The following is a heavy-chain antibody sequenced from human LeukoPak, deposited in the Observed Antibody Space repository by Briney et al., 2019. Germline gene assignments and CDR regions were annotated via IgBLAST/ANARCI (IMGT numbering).Heavy chain of an antibody. CDR2: INSDGSST. CDR3: ARDGLQYTNTAMVKPFDY. Sequence: GGSLRLSCAASGFTFSSYWMHWVRQAPGKGLVWVSRINSDGSSTSYADSVKGRFTISRDNAKNTLCLQMNSLRAEDTAVYYCARDGLQYTNTAMVKPFDYWGQGTLVTVSS. D-gene: IGHD5-18*01. J-gene: IGHJ4*02. V-gene: IGHV3-74*01. CDR1: GFTFSSYW.